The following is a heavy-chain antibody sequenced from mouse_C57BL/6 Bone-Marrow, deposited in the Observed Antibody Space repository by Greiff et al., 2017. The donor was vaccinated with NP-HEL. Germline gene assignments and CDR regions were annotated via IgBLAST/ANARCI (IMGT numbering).Heavy chain of an antibody. Sequence: QVQLQQPGAELVMPGASVKLSCKASGYTFTSYWMHWVKRRPGQGLEWIGEIDPSDSYTNYNQKFKGKSTLTVDKSSSTAYMQLSSLTSEDSAVYYCARGRIYYYYGSTSYWYFDVWGTGTTVTVSS. V-gene: IGHV1-69*01. J-gene: IGHJ1*03. CDR1: GYTFTSYW. CDR2: IDPSDSYT. D-gene: IGHD1-1*01. CDR3: ARGRIYYYYGSTSYWYFDV.